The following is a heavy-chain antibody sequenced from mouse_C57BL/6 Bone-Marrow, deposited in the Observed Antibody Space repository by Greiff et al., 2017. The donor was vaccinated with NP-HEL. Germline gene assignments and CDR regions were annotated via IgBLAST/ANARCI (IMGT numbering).Heavy chain of an antibody. CDR1: GFNIKDYY. J-gene: IGHJ1*03. V-gene: IGHV14-2*01. Sequence: VQLQQSGAELVKPGASVKLSCTASGFNIKDYYMHWVKQRTEQGLEWIGRIDPEDGETKYATNFQGKATIAAATSSNTSYLQLSTLTSEDTAVCYCATLKRNYWYFDVWGTGTTVTVSS. CDR2: IDPEDGET. CDR3: ATLKRNYWYFDV.